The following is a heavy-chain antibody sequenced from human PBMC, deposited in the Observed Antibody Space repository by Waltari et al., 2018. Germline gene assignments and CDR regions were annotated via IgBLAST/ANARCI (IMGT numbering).Heavy chain of an antibody. CDR1: GNTFTSHD. CDR2: MNPSDGRT. V-gene: IGHV1-8*01. J-gene: IGHJ4*02. Sequence: LQVVQSGADEKKPGASVKISFKASGNTFTSHDIHWVRQATGQGLEWMGWMNPSDGRTGYAQSLQGRVTMTRNTSIDTAYMELTSLKSEDTAVYYCATSSNFDYWGQGTLVTVSS. CDR3: ATSSNFDY.